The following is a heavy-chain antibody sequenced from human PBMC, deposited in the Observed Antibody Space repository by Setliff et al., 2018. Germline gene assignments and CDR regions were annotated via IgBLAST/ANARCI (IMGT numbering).Heavy chain of an antibody. Sequence: KPSETLSLTCAVSGGSISSSSYYWGWIRQPPGKGLEWIGSIYYSGSTYYNPSLKSRVTISVDTSKNQFSLKLSSVTAADTAVYHCARRETYYNFWSGYYAYWGQGTLVTVS. D-gene: IGHD3-3*01. CDR3: ARRETYYNFWSGYYAY. J-gene: IGHJ4*02. V-gene: IGHV4-39*07. CDR2: IYYSGST. CDR1: GGSISSSSYY.